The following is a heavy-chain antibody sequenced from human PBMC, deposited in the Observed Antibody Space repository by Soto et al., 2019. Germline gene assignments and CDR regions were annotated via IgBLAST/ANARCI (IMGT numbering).Heavy chain of an antibody. V-gene: IGHV3-49*03. Sequence: PGGSLRLSCTASGFTFGDYAMSWFRQAPGKGLEWVGFIRSKAYGGTTEYAASVKGRFTISRDDSKSIAYLQMNSLKTEDTAVYYCTRDAPDYDFWSGYFDYWGQGTLVTVSS. CDR2: IRSKAYGGTT. CDR1: GFTFGDYA. J-gene: IGHJ4*02. CDR3: TRDAPDYDFWSGYFDY. D-gene: IGHD3-3*01.